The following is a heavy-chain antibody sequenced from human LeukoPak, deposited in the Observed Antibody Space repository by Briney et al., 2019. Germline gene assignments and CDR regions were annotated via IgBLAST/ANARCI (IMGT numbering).Heavy chain of an antibody. CDR2: ISGSGGST. CDR1: GFTFSGYV. CDR3: AKGPFGVAFNWFDP. V-gene: IGHV3-23*01. Sequence: PGGSLRLSCAASGFTFSGYVMSWVRQAPGKGLEWVSVISGSGGSTFYADSVKSRFTISRDNSKNTLYLQMNSLRAEDTALYYCAKGPFGVAFNWFDPWGQGTLVTVSS. J-gene: IGHJ5*02. D-gene: IGHD3-3*01.